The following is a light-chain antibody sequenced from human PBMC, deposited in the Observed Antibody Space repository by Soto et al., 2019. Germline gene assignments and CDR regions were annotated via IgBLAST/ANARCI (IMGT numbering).Light chain of an antibody. CDR1: HSNIGTKA. V-gene: IGLV1-44*01. Sequence: QSVLTQPPSASGTPGQRVTISCSGSHSNIGTKAVKWFQQVPGAAPKSLIYKIDQRPSGVPDRFSGSKSGTSASLAISGLQPEDEADYYCASWDDSLNGVVFGGGTKLTVL. J-gene: IGLJ3*02. CDR3: ASWDDSLNGVV. CDR2: KID.